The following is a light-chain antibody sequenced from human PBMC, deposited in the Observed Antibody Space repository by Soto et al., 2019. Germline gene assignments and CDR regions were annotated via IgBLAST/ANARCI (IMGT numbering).Light chain of an antibody. J-gene: IGKJ1*01. CDR3: QQYNNWPPWT. Sequence: EIVMTQSPATLSVSPGERATLFCRASQSVSSNLAWYQQKPGQAPRLLIYGASTRAAGTPARFSGSGSGTKFTLTISRLQSEDFAVYYCQQYNNWPPWTFGQGTKVEIK. CDR2: GAS. CDR1: QSVSSN. V-gene: IGKV3-15*01.